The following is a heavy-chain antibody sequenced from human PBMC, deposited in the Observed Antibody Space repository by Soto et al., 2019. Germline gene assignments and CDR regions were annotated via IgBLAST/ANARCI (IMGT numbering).Heavy chain of an antibody. CDR3: ARTVAETYYFDY. J-gene: IGHJ4*02. V-gene: IGHV4-34*01. Sequence: SETLSLTCAVCGGSFSGYYWSWIRQPPGKGLEWIGEINHSGSTNYNPSLKSRVTISVDTSKNQFSLKLSSVTAADTAVYYCARTVAETYYFDYWGQGTLVTVSS. D-gene: IGHD6-19*01. CDR1: GGSFSGYY. CDR2: INHSGST.